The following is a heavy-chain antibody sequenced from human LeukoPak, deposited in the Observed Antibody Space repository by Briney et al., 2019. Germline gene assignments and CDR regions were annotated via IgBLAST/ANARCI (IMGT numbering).Heavy chain of an antibody. Sequence: SETLSLTCTVSGGSIGVSSDYYWGWIRQPPGKGLEWIGSFYYGGRTYYSPSLKGRVTISVDTSNNQFSLKLSSGTAADTAVYYCARLPPTMVHIDFWGQGTLVTVSS. CDR2: FYYGGRT. D-gene: IGHD4/OR15-4a*01. J-gene: IGHJ4*02. CDR1: GGSIGVSSDYY. V-gene: IGHV4-39*01. CDR3: ARLPPTMVHIDF.